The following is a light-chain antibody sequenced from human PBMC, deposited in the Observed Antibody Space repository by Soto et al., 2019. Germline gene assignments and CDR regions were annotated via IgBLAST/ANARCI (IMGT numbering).Light chain of an antibody. CDR2: AAS. Sequence: IQLTQSPSSLSASVGDRVTITCRASQGISSSLAWYQQQPGKAPKLLIYAASTLQSGVPSRFSGSGSGTDFTPTISSLQPEDFATYYCQQLKSFPLSFGGGTTVEIK. CDR1: QGISSS. V-gene: IGKV1-9*01. CDR3: QQLKSFPLS. J-gene: IGKJ4*01.